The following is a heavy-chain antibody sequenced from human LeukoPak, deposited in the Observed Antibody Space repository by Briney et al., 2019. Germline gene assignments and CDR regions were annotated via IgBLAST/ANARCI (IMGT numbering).Heavy chain of an antibody. Sequence: SVKVSCTASGGTFSSYAISWVRQAPGQGLEWMGGIIPIFGTANYAQKFQGRVTITADESTSTAYMELSSLRSEDTAIYYCVRTPPNWGFDYWGQGTLVTVSS. J-gene: IGHJ4*02. CDR1: GGTFSSYA. V-gene: IGHV1-69*01. D-gene: IGHD7-27*01. CDR3: VRTPPNWGFDY. CDR2: IIPIFGTA.